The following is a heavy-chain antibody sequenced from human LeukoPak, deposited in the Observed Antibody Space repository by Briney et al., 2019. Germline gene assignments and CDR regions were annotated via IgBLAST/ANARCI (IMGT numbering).Heavy chain of an antibody. Sequence: GGSLRISCAASGFTFSFSTYNMNWVRQTPGKGLEWVSYISRRSTTTYYADSVKGRFTISRDNPKNSLYLQMNSLRAEDTAVYYCATGRSYYDSSGYYYTTGADYWGQGTLVTVSS. CDR2: ISRRSTTT. J-gene: IGHJ4*02. CDR1: GFTFSFSTYN. CDR3: ATGRSYYDSSGYYYTTGADY. D-gene: IGHD3-22*01. V-gene: IGHV3-48*01.